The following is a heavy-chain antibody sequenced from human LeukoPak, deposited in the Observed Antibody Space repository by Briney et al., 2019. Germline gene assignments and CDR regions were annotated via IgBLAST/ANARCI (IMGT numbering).Heavy chain of an antibody. D-gene: IGHD3-22*01. CDR1: GFTFSSYG. CDR2: IRYDGSNK. V-gene: IGHV3-30*02. Sequence: PGGSLRLSCAASGFTFSSYGMHWVRQAPGKGLEWVAFIRYDGSNKYYADSVKGRFTISRDNSKNTLYLQTNSLRAEDTAVYYCAKISEYYYDSSGYSWYFQHWGQGTLVTVSS. J-gene: IGHJ1*01. CDR3: AKISEYYYDSSGYSWYFQH.